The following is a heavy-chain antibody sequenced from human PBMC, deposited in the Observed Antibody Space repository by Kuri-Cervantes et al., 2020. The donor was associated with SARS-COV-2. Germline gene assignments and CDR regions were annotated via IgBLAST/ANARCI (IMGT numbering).Heavy chain of an antibody. D-gene: IGHD2-8*01. CDR1: GGTFSSYA. Sequence: SVKVSCKASGGTFSSYAISWVRQAPGQGLEWMGGIIPIFGTANYAQKFQGRVTITADKSTSTAYMELSSLRSDDTAVYYCARTDIVLMVYAIFREDYWGQAIL. J-gene: IGHJ4*02. CDR2: IIPIFGTA. V-gene: IGHV1-69*06. CDR3: ARTDIVLMVYAIFREDY.